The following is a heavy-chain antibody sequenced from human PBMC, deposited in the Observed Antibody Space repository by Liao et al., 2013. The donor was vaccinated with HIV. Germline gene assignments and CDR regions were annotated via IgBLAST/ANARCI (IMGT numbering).Heavy chain of an antibody. CDR1: GGSISSGSYY. J-gene: IGHJ4*02. CDR3: ARGLLWFGDYRLFFDY. CDR2: INHSGST. V-gene: IGHV4-61*02. D-gene: IGHD3-10*01. Sequence: QVQLQESGPGLVKPSQTLSLTCTVSGGSISSGSYYWSWIRQPAGKGLEWIGEINHSGSTNYNPSLKSRVTISVDTSKNQFSLKLSSVTAADTAVYYCARGLLWFGDYRLFFDYWGQGTLVTVSS.